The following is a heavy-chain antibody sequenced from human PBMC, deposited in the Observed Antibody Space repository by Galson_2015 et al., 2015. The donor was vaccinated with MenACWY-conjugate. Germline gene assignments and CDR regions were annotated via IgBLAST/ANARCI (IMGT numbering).Heavy chain of an antibody. D-gene: IGHD3-3*02. J-gene: IGHJ4*02. Sequence: QVQLQESGPGLVKPSETLLLTCTVSGGSISSHYWSWFRQPPGKGLEWIAYIRDTGSLKDNPSLKSRVTMSADKSNNQFSLTMTSVTAADTAVYYCARGVNLASMTGYWGQGT. V-gene: IGHV4-59*11. CDR2: IRDTGSL. CDR3: ARGVNLASMTGY. CDR1: GGSISSHY.